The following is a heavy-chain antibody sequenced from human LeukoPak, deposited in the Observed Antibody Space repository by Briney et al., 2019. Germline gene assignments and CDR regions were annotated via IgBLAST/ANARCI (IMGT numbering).Heavy chain of an antibody. Sequence: SETLSLTCSVSGGSVSNSSYYWGWIRQPPGEGLEWIGTIFYSGSAYYNPSLKSRVTISVDTSKNQFSLKLTSVTAADTAVYYCARLDSSSWYMGWFGSWGQGTLVTVSS. D-gene: IGHD6-13*01. CDR3: ARLDSSSWYMGWFGS. CDR1: GGSVSNSSYY. J-gene: IGHJ5*01. V-gene: IGHV4-39*01. CDR2: IFYSGSA.